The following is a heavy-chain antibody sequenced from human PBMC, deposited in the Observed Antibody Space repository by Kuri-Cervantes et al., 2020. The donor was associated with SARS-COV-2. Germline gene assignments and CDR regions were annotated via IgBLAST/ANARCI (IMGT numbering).Heavy chain of an antibody. J-gene: IGHJ4*02. CDR2: MNGDGSSI. V-gene: IGHV3-74*01. CDR1: GFTFSRDT. CDR3: ARAPSGGPTDY. D-gene: IGHD1-26*01. Sequence: GESLKISCAASGFTFSRDTMYWVRQAPGKGLVWVSRMNGDGSSITYADSVKGRFTISRDNAKNTLYLQMNSLRVEDTAVYFCARAPSGGPTDYWGQGTLVTVSS.